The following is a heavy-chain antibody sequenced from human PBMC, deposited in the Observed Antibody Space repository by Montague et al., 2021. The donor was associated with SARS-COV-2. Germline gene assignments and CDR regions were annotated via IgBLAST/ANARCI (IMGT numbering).Heavy chain of an antibody. CDR2: ISTRSTYP. CDR1: GFTVSDCY. Sequence: SLRLSCAASGFTVSDCYLTWIRQAPGKGLEWLSYISTRSTYPNYSSSXXVLFTISRDDAKNSLYLQMNSLRAEDTAVYYCASFTMVRGAPGYGMDVWGQGTTVTVSS. CDR3: ASFTMVRGAPGYGMDV. J-gene: IGHJ6*02. D-gene: IGHD3-10*01. V-gene: IGHV3-11*03.